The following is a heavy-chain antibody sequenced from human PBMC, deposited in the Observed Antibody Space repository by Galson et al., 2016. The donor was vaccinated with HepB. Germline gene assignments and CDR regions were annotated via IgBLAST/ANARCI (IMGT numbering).Heavy chain of an antibody. Sequence: SLRLSCAASGFTFSSYSMNWVRQAPGKGLAWVSYISSSSSTIYYADSVKGRFTISRDNAKNSRYLKMNSLRTEDTAVYYCARELSLVPGKGGHFDLWGQGTLVTVSS. D-gene: IGHD6-19*01. J-gene: IGHJ5*02. V-gene: IGHV3-48*01. CDR3: ARELSLVPGKGGHFDL. CDR2: ISSSSSTI. CDR1: GFTFSSYS.